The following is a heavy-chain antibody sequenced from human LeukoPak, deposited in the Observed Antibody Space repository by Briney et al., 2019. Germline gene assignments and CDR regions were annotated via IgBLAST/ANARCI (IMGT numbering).Heavy chain of an antibody. CDR1: GFTFSDYY. CDR3: AKDKLGGIAAAGAFDY. Sequence: PGGSLRLSCAASGFTFSDYYMSWIRQAPGKGLEWVSYISSSGSTIYYADSVKGRFTISRDNAKNSLYLQMNSLRAEDTAVYYCAKDKLGGIAAAGAFDYWGQGTLVTVSS. CDR2: ISSSGSTI. D-gene: IGHD6-13*01. J-gene: IGHJ4*02. V-gene: IGHV3-11*01.